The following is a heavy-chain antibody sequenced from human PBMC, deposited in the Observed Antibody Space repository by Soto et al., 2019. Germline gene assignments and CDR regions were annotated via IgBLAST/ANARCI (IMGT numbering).Heavy chain of an antibody. V-gene: IGHV3-23*01. CDR1: GFTFNNYA. J-gene: IGHJ5*01. CDR3: AKDWFDY. Sequence: EVQLLESGGGLVQPGGSLRLSCAASGFTFNNYAMTWVRQAPGKGLEWVSTVLTSGATYYADSVRGRFTISRDNSKSTLYLQMNSLRVDDTAEYYCAKDWFDYWGQGTLVTVSS. CDR2: VLTSGAT.